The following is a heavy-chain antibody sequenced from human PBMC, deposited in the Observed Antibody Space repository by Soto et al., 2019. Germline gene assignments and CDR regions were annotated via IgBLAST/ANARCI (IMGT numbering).Heavy chain of an antibody. J-gene: IGHJ6*02. CDR1: GHSFTTYW. CDR3: ARGSVNSSSWYYYYYYYGMDV. CDR2: IYPGDSDT. Sequence: GESLKISCKGSGHSFTTYWIGWVRQMPGKGLEWMGIIYPGDSDTRYSPSFQGQVTISADKSISTAYLQWSSLKASDTAMYYCARGSVNSSSWYYYYYYYGMDVWGQGTTVTVSS. D-gene: IGHD6-13*01. V-gene: IGHV5-51*01.